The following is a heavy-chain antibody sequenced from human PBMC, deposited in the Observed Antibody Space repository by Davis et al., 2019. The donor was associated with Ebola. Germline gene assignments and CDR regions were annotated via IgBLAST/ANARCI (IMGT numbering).Heavy chain of an antibody. CDR1: GFSFSSYW. V-gene: IGHV3-7*01. CDR3: LYGMDV. CDR2: IKQDGSEK. J-gene: IGHJ6*02. Sequence: GESLKISCAASGFSFSSYWMSWVRQAPGKGLEWVASIKQDGSEKYYVDSVKGRFTISRDNAKNSLYLQMNSLRAEDTAVYYCLYGMDVWGQGTLVTVSS.